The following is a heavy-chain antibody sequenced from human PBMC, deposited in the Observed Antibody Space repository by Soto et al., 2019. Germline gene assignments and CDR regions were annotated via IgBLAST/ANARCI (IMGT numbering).Heavy chain of an antibody. CDR1: GDSVSTYW. Sequence: SETLSLSCTVSGDSVSTYWWSWIRQPPGKGLEWIAYIYNTGSTNYNPSLKSRVTISLDASKNQFSLKLSSVTAADTAVYYCARGPGASGTYHYYFDYWGPGTLVTVSS. J-gene: IGHJ4*02. V-gene: IGHV4-59*02. CDR2: IYNTGST. CDR3: ARGPGASGTYHYYFDY. D-gene: IGHD3-10*01.